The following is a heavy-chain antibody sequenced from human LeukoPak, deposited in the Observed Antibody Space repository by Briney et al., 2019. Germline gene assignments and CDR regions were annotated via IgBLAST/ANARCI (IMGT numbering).Heavy chain of an antibody. Sequence: SETLSLTCTVSGGSISSGGYYWSWVRQPPGKGLEWIGYIYYSGSTNYNPSLKSRVTISVDTSKNQFSLKLSSVTAADTAVYYCARRAPYSSGWYDWGQGTLVTVSS. CDR3: ARRAPYSSGWYD. D-gene: IGHD6-19*01. CDR1: GGSISSGGYY. CDR2: IYYSGST. J-gene: IGHJ4*02. V-gene: IGHV4-61*08.